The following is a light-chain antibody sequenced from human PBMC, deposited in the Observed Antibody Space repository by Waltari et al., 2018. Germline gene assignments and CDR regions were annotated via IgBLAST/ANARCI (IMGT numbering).Light chain of an antibody. CDR1: SPNIARHF. CDR3: AAWDDSLSGWV. V-gene: IGLV1-47*01. J-gene: IGLJ3*02. CDR2: TNN. Sequence: QSVLTQPPSASGPPGQRATLPCYDTSPNIARHFVYWYQQLPGTAPKVLSYTNNQRPSGVPDRFSGSKSGTSASLAISGLRSEDEADYYCAAWDDSLSGWVFGGGTEQTVL.